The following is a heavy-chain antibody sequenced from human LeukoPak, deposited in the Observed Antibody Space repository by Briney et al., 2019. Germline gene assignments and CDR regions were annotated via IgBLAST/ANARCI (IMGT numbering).Heavy chain of an antibody. J-gene: IGHJ4*02. CDR1: GFTFSSYA. Sequence: GGSLRLSCAASGFTFSSYAMHWVRQAPGKGLEWVAVISYDGSNKYYADSVKGRFTISRDNSKNTLYLQMNSLRAEDTAVYYCARSRDVLLWFGELLPFDYWGQGTLVTVSS. CDR2: ISYDGSNK. CDR3: ARSRDVLLWFGELLPFDY. D-gene: IGHD3-10*01. V-gene: IGHV3-30-3*01.